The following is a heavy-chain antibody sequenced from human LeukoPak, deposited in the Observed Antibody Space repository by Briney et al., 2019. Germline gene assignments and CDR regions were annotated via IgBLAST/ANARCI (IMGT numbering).Heavy chain of an antibody. Sequence: GESLKISCKGSGFSFTSYWIGWVRQMPGKGLEWMGIIYPGDSDTRYSPSFQGQVTISADKSITTAYLQWSSLTASDTAMHYCARRGNSVIDYWGQGTLVTVSS. CDR3: ARRGNSVIDY. D-gene: IGHD4-23*01. CDR1: GFSFTSYW. CDR2: IYPGDSDT. V-gene: IGHV5-51*01. J-gene: IGHJ4*02.